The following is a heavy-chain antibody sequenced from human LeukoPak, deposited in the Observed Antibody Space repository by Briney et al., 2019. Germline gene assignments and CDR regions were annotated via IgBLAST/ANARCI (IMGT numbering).Heavy chain of an antibody. V-gene: IGHV3-7*01. J-gene: IGHJ5*02. D-gene: IGHD2-2*01. Sequence: GGSLRLSCAASGFTFSSYWMSWVRQAPGKGLEWVANIKQDGSEKYYVDSVKGRFTISRDNAKNSLYLQMNSLRAEDTAVYYCARIGPQLLGGGDNWFDPWGQGTLVTVSS. CDR2: IKQDGSEK. CDR1: GFTFSSYW. CDR3: ARIGPQLLGGGDNWFDP.